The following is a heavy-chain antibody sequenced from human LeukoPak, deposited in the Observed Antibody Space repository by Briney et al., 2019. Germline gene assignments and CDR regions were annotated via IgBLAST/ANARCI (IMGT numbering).Heavy chain of an antibody. D-gene: IGHD3-10*01. CDR2: ISFSGTTE. CDR3: ARGWFGLDP. CDR1: GLLFSSYG. Sequence: GGSLRLSCEAFGLLFSSYGFYWARQAPGKGLEWVAYISFSGTTEDYADSLEGRFTISRDNSESKVYLQMSSLRSEDTAVYYCARGWFGLDPWGQGTQVIVSS. V-gene: IGHV3-30*03. J-gene: IGHJ5*02.